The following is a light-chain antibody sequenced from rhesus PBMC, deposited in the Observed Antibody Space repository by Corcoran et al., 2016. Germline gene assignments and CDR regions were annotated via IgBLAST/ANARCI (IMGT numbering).Light chain of an antibody. J-gene: IGKJ1*01. Sequence: DIVMTQTPLSLPITPGEPASISCRSSQSLLQSNGNTYLHWFLQKPGQSPQLLIHGGSNRASGVPARFSGSGSTTYFTLKISKVEAEDAGVYYCVQATTFPRTFGQGTKVEIK. CDR3: VQATTFPRT. CDR1: QSLLQSNGNTY. CDR2: GGS. V-gene: IGKV2-72*01.